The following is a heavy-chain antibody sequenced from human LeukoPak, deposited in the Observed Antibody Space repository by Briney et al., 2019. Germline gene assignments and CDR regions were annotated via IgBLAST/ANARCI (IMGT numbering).Heavy chain of an antibody. V-gene: IGHV1-18*01. J-gene: IGHJ5*02. Sequence: ASVKVSCKASGYTFTSYGISWVRQAPGQGLEWMGWISAYNGNTNHAQKLQGRVTMITDTSTSTAYMELRSLRSDDTAVYYCARGPTRQLWGPVDHLNWFDPWGQGTLVTVSS. CDR1: GYTFTSYG. CDR3: ARGPTRQLWGPVDHLNWFDP. CDR2: ISAYNGNT. D-gene: IGHD5-18*01.